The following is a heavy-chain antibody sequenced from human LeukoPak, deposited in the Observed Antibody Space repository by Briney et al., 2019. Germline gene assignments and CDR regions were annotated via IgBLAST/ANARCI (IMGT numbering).Heavy chain of an antibody. Sequence: GGSLRLSCVASGFTVSSNYMSWVRQAPGKGLEWVSVIYSGSNTYYADSVKGRFTISRDNSKNTLYLQMNSLRAEDTAVYYCARGGGAVAQFDYWGQGTLVTVSS. CDR3: ARGGGAVAQFDY. CDR2: IYSGSNT. D-gene: IGHD6-19*01. CDR1: GFTVSSNY. V-gene: IGHV3-66*01. J-gene: IGHJ4*02.